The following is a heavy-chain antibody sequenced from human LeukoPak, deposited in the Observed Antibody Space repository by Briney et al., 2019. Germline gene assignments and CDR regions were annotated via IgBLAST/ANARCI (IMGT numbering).Heavy chain of an antibody. CDR1: GISNRFW. D-gene: IGHD1-14*01. V-gene: IGHV4-4*02. CDR3: ASTGPGGY. Sequence: SETLSLTCAVSGISNRFWWTWVRQPPGKGLEWIGEIHDSGTTNYNSSLQSRVIIALDKSKNQLSLKVNFMTAADTAVYYCASTGPGGYWGQGILVTVSS. J-gene: IGHJ4*02. CDR2: IHDSGTT.